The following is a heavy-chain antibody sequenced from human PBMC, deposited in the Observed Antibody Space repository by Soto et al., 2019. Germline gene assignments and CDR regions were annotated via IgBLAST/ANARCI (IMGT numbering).Heavy chain of an antibody. CDR1: GGSISSSIYY. V-gene: IGHV4-39*01. Sequence: SETLSLTCTVSGGSISSSIYYWGWIRQPPGKGLEWIGSIYYSGSTYYNPSLKSRVTISVDTSKSQFSLKLSSVTAADTAVYYFARQIYDSVRGPNRTFHFDYWGQGTLLTVSS. CDR3: ARQIYDSVRGPNRTFHFDY. J-gene: IGHJ4*02. D-gene: IGHD3-16*01. CDR2: IYYSGST.